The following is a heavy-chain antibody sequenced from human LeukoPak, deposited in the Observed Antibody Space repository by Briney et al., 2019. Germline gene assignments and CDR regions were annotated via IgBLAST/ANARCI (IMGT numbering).Heavy chain of an antibody. V-gene: IGHV3-21*01. Sequence: GGSLRLSCVASGFTISSYSMNWVRQAPGKGLEWVSSISSSSSSHIYYADSLKGRFTISKDNAKNSLYLQMNSLRVEDTAVYYCARDRYSSDWYVPYYFDYWGQGTLVTVSS. D-gene: IGHD6-13*01. CDR1: GFTISSYS. J-gene: IGHJ4*02. CDR3: ARDRYSSDWYVPYYFDY. CDR2: ISSSSSSHI.